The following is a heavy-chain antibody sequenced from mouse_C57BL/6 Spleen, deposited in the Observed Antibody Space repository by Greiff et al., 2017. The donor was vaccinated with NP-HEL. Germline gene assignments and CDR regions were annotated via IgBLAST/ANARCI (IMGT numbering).Heavy chain of an antibody. V-gene: IGHV5-4*03. D-gene: IGHD2-3*01. CDR3: ARALYDGYYFDY. Sequence: DVMLVESGGGLVKPGGSLKLSCAASGFTFSSYAMSWVRQTPEKRLEWVATISDGGSYTYYPDNVKGRFTISRDNAKNNLYLQMSHLKSEDTAMYYWARALYDGYYFDYWGQGTTLTVSS. J-gene: IGHJ2*01. CDR2: ISDGGSYT. CDR1: GFTFSSYA.